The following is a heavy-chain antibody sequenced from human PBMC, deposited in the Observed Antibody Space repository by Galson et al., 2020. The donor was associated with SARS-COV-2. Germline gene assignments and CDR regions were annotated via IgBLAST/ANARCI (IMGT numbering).Heavy chain of an antibody. CDR2: ISAYNGNT. V-gene: IGHV1-18*01. J-gene: IGHJ4*02. CDR1: GYTFTSYG. D-gene: IGHD3-16*02. CDR3: ARDARMITFGGVIVNFDY. Sequence: ASVKVSCKASGYTFTSYGISWVRQTPGQGLEWMGWISAYNGNTNYAQKLQGRVIMTTDTSTSTAYMELRSLRSDDTAVYYCARDARMITFGGVIVNFDYWGQGTLVTVSS.